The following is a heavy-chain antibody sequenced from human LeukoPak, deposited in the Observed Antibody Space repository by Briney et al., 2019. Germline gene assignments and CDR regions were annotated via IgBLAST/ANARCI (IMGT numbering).Heavy chain of an antibody. D-gene: IGHD3-9*01. CDR3: ARHNGFDRGYYHYMDV. CDR2: VYTSGIT. Sequence: SETLSLTCTVSGGFINSYYWSWIRQPAGKGLEWIGRVYTSGITNYNPSLKSRITMSVDTSKNQFSLKLTSVTAADTAVYYCARHNGFDRGYYHYMDVWGKGTTVTISS. CDR1: GGFINSYY. V-gene: IGHV4-4*07. J-gene: IGHJ6*03.